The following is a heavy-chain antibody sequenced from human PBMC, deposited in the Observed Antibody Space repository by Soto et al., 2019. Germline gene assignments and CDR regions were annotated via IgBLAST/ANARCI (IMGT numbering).Heavy chain of an antibody. CDR3: AREPGYCSSTSCYGNYYYYMDV. J-gene: IGHJ6*03. Sequence: PGGSLRLSCAVSGFTFSGYGMHWVRQAPGKGLEWVAVIWYDGSNKYYADSVKGRFTISRDNSKNTVYLQMNSLRAEDTAVYYCAREPGYCSSTSCYGNYYYYMDVWGKGTTVTVSS. D-gene: IGHD2-2*01. CDR2: IWYDGSNK. CDR1: GFTFSGYG. V-gene: IGHV3-33*01.